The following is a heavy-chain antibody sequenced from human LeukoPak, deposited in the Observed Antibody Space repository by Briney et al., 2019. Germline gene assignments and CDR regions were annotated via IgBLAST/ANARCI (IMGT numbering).Heavy chain of an antibody. Sequence: GGSLRLSCAASGFTFSSYWMSWVRQAPGKGLEWVANIKQDGSEKYYVDSVKGRFTISRDNAKNSLYLQMNSLRAEDTAVYYCAREKVATIRYYYGRDVWGQGTTVTVSS. J-gene: IGHJ6*02. CDR3: AREKVATIRYYYGRDV. V-gene: IGHV3-7*01. CDR1: GFTFSSYW. D-gene: IGHD5-12*01. CDR2: IKQDGSEK.